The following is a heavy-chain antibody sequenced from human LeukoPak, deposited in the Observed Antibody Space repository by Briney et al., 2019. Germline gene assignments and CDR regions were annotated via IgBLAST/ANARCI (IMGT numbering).Heavy chain of an antibody. D-gene: IGHD5-24*01. J-gene: IGHJ3*02. CDR2: IIPIFGIA. CDR1: GGTFSSYA. CDR3: ARDKEMATIVGGAFDI. V-gene: IGHV1-69*04. Sequence: SVKVSCKASGGTFSSYAISWVRQAPGQGLEWMGRIIPIFGIANYAQKFQGRVTITADKSTSTAYMELSSLRSEDTAVYYCARDKEMATIVGGAFDIWGQGTMVTVSS.